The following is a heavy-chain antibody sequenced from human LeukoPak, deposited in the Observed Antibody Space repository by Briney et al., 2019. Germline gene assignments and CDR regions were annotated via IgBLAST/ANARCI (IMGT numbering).Heavy chain of an antibody. J-gene: IGHJ4*02. V-gene: IGHV3-23*01. CDR3: AKGGGWLYYLDY. Sequence: GGSLRLSCAASGFTFSTFAMHWVRQAPGKGLEWVSAISGSDGYTYYADSVKGRFTISRDNSKNTLYLQMNSLRAEDTAVYYCAKGGGWLYYLDYWGQGTRVTVSS. CDR1: GFTFSTFA. CDR2: ISGSDGYT. D-gene: IGHD6-19*01.